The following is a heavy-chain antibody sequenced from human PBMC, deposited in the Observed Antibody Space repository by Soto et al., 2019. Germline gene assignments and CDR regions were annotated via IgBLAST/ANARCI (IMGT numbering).Heavy chain of an antibody. CDR1: GYTFTSYD. Sequence: ASGKVSCKASGYTFTSYDINWVRQATGQGLEWMGWMNPNSGNTGYAQKFQGRVTMTRNTSISTAYMELSSLRSEDTAVYYCARAREGYFGVVHSYGMDVWGQGTTVTVSS. J-gene: IGHJ6*02. D-gene: IGHD3-3*01. V-gene: IGHV1-8*01. CDR2: MNPNSGNT. CDR3: ARAREGYFGVVHSYGMDV.